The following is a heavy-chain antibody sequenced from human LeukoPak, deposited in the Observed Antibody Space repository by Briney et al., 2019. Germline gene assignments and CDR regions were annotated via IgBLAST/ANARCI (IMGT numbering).Heavy chain of an antibody. D-gene: IGHD3-3*01. CDR3: ARGYDFWSGYYSPTRGYFGY. J-gene: IGHJ4*02. CDR2: IRYDGSNK. V-gene: IGHV3-30*02. Sequence: PGGSLRLSCAASGFTFSGSGMHWVRQAPGKGLDWVTFIRYDGSNKYYTDSVKGRFTISRDNSKNTLYLQMDSLRAEDTAVYYCARGYDFWSGYYSPTRGYFGYWGQGTLVTVSS. CDR1: GFTFSGSG.